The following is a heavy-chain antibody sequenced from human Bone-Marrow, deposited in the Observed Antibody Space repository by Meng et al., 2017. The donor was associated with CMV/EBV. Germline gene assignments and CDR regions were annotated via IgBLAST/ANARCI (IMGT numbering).Heavy chain of an antibody. CDR3: ARDWGVVPAATGLPRPKVYYGMDV. CDR1: GFTFSSYS. J-gene: IGHJ6*02. V-gene: IGHV3-48*04. Sequence: GESLKISCAASGFTFSSYSMNWVRQAPGKGLEWVSYISSSGSTIYYADSVKGRFTISRDNAKNSLYLQMNSLRVEDTAVYYCARDWGVVPAATGLPRPKVYYGMDVWGQGTTVTVSS. CDR2: ISSSGSTI. D-gene: IGHD2-2*01.